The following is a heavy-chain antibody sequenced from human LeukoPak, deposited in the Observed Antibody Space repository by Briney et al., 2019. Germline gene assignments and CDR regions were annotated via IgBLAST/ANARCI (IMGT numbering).Heavy chain of an antibody. Sequence: SETLSLTCTVSGGSISSYYSTWIRQSPGKGLEWIGELDHTGSTNYNPSLKGRVTISGDTSKNQFSLNLTSVTAADTAVYYCATRLYYYYGMDVWGQGTTVFVSS. CDR1: GGSISSYY. J-gene: IGHJ6*02. V-gene: IGHV4-34*01. CDR3: ATRLYYYYGMDV. CDR2: LDHTGST.